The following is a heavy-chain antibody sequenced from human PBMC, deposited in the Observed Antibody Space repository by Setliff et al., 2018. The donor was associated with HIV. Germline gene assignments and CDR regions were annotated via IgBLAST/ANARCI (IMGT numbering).Heavy chain of an antibody. CDR2: VSQSGST. D-gene: IGHD2-21*01. Sequence: PSETLSLTCSVSGVSINRTDHYWGWIRQSPGKRLGWIGSVSQSGSTYYNPSLKSRITISVDRSKNLFSLKLISVTAADQGVYYRARVPVAGANWFDPWGLGTLVTVSS. CDR1: GVSINRTDHY. J-gene: IGHJ5*02. V-gene: IGHV4-39*01. CDR3: ARVPVAGANWFDP.